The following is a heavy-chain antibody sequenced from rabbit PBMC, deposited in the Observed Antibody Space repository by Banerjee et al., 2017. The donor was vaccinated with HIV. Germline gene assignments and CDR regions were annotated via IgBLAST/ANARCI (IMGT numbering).Heavy chain of an antibody. CDR1: GFTLSNDYY. J-gene: IGHJ4*01. Sequence: QEQLVESGGGLVQPEGSLTLTCKASGFTLSNDYYMCWVRQAPGKGLEWIGCIVAGSSGSTYYASWAKGRFTISKTSSTTVTLQMTSLTAADTATYFCARDVGDGGDAYVTGLNLWGQGTLVTVS. D-gene: IGHD6-1*01. CDR2: IVAGSSGST. V-gene: IGHV1S45*01. CDR3: ARDVGDGGDAYVTGLNL.